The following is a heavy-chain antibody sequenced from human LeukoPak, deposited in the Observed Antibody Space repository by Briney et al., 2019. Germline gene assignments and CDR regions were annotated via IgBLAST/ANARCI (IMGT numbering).Heavy chain of an antibody. CDR3: ARGSPYSLWASFDP. CDR2: ISGSGGTI. D-gene: IGHD4-11*01. Sequence: GGSLRLSCSSSGFNFRDFAMNWVRQAPGNGLEWVSFISGSGGTIHYSDAVKGRFTISRDNSNNTVYLQMSSLRPDDTAVYFCARGSPYSLWASFDPWGQGTLVTVSS. V-gene: IGHV3-23*01. CDR1: GFNFRDFA. J-gene: IGHJ5*02.